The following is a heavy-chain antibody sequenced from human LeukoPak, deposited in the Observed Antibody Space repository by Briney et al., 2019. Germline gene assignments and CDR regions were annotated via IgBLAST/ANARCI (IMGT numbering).Heavy chain of an antibody. CDR2: IYYSGST. CDR3: ARDNRYSSRGSYYYGMDV. CDR1: GGSIGSYF. V-gene: IGHV4-59*01. D-gene: IGHD6-13*01. J-gene: IGHJ6*02. Sequence: PSETLSLTCTVSGGSIGSYFWSWIRQPPGKGLEWIGYIYYSGSTDNNPSLKSRVTISVDTSKNQFSLKLSSVTEADTAVYYCARDNRYSSRGSYYYGMDVWGQGTTVTVSS.